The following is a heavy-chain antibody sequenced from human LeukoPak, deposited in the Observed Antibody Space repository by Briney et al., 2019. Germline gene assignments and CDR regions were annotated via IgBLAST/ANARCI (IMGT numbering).Heavy chain of an antibody. CDR2: IRSKAYGGTT. CDR3: AKDDAWLQYGN. CDR1: GFTFGDYA. J-gene: IGHJ4*02. Sequence: GGSLRLSCTASGFTFGDYAMSWFRQAPGKGLEWVGFIRSKAYGGTTEYAASVKGRFTISRDDSKSIAYLQMNSLRPEDTAVYYCAKDDAWLQYGNWGRGTLVTVSS. D-gene: IGHD5-24*01. V-gene: IGHV3-49*03.